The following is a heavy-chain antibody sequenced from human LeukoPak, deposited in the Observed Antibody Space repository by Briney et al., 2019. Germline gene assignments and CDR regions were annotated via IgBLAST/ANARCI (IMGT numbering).Heavy chain of an antibody. V-gene: IGHV4-4*07. Sequence: PSETLSLTCTASGGSISSYYWSWIRQPAGKGLEWIGRIYTSGSTNYNPSLKSRVTMSVDTSKNQFSLKLSSVTAADTAVYYCARGLGLCSGGSCEDYFDYWGQGTLVTVSS. D-gene: IGHD2-15*01. CDR1: GGSISSYY. J-gene: IGHJ4*02. CDR3: ARGLGLCSGGSCEDYFDY. CDR2: IYTSGST.